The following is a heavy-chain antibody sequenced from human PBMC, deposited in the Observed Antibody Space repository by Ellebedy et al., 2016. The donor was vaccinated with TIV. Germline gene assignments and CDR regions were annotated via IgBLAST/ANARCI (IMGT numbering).Heavy chain of an antibody. CDR1: GFTFSDYY. CDR2: ISSSGSTI. V-gene: IGHV3-11*01. CDR3: ATPGIAAAGTPEYFHH. D-gene: IGHD6-25*01. Sequence: PGGSLRLSCAASGFTFSDYYMSRVRQAPGKGLECVSYISSSGSTIYYADSVKGRFSISRDNAKNSLYLQMNSLRAEDTAVYYCATPGIAAAGTPEYFHHWGQGTLVTVSS. J-gene: IGHJ1*01.